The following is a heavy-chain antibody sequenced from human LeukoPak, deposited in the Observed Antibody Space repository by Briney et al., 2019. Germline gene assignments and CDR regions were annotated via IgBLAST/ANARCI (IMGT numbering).Heavy chain of an antibody. D-gene: IGHD3-3*01. V-gene: IGHV4-4*07. CDR2: IYTSGST. CDR3: ARDSDYDFWSGYTDGYYYGMDV. Sequence: SETLSLTCTVSGGSISSYYWSWIRQPAGKGLEWIGRIYTSGSTNYNPSLKSRVTMSVDTSKNRFSLKLSSVTAADTAVYYCARDSDYDFWSGYTDGYYYGMDVWGQGTTVTVSS. J-gene: IGHJ6*02. CDR1: GGSISSYY.